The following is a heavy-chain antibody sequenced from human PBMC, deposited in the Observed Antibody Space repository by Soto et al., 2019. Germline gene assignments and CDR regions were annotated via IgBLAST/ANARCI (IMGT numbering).Heavy chain of an antibody. CDR3: ARQAGDCSGGSCYSGYYYYGMDV. CDR2: IYYSGST. J-gene: IGHJ6*02. V-gene: IGHV4-39*01. CDR1: GGSISSSSYY. D-gene: IGHD2-15*01. Sequence: QLQLQESGPGLVKPSETLSLTCTVSGGSISSSSYYWGWIRQPPGKGLEWIGNIYYSGSTYYNPSLKSRVTISVDTSKNQFSLKLSSVTAADTAVYYCARQAGDCSGGSCYSGYYYYGMDVWGQGTTVTVSS.